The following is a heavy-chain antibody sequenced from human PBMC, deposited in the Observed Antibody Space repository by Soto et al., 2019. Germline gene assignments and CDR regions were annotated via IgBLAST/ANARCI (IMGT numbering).Heavy chain of an antibody. J-gene: IGHJ4*02. CDR1: GGSTSSDNY. D-gene: IGHD3-16*01. Sequence: SETLSLTCTVSGGSTSSDNYWSWNRQPPGKGLEWIGHIYYSGNTDYNTSLKSRLAISIDTSKNQFSLKLSSVTAADTAVYFCAREGGESSDGLYYFDSWGQGSLVTVSS. CDR2: IYYSGNT. CDR3: AREGGESSDGLYYFDS. V-gene: IGHV4-30-4*01.